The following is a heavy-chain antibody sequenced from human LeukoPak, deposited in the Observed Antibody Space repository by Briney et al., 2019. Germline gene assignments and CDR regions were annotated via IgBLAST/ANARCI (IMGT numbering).Heavy chain of an antibody. V-gene: IGHV3-21*04. J-gene: IGHJ6*03. CDR2: IGTKSDYM. Sequence: GGSLRLSCAASGFTFNSYTMNWVRRAPGKGLEWISSIGTKSDYMYYADSVKGRFTISRDNSKNTLYLQMNSLRVEDTAVYYCAKDSKIVGPTFRSYHYMDVWGKGTTVTVSS. CDR3: AKDSKIVGPTFRSYHYMDV. CDR1: GFTFNSYT. D-gene: IGHD1-26*01.